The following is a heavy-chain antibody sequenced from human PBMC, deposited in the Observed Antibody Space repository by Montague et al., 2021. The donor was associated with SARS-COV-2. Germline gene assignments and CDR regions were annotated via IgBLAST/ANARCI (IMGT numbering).Heavy chain of an antibody. CDR1: AGSFSCYF. CDR2: IDHTGIT. Sequence: SETLSLTCAVYAGSFSCYFWGWIRQPPGKGLVWIGEIDHTGITNYNPSLKSRVTISVGTSKNQFSLRLRSVTAADTAVYYCARVSYSFYFGSKSSAWGDFDDWDKGGLVTVSS. V-gene: IGHV4-34*01. D-gene: IGHD3-10*01. CDR3: ARVSYSFYFGSKSSAWGDFDD. J-gene: IGHJ4*02.